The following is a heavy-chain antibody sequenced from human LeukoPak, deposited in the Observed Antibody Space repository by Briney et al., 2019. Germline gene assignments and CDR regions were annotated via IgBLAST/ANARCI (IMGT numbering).Heavy chain of an antibody. V-gene: IGHV4-38-2*02. CDR2: IFHSEST. CDR3: ARVAQKLERITVAGTSEWRANWYFDL. Sequence: SETLSLTCTVSGYSISSGYYWGWIRQPPGKGLEWIGSIFHSESTYYNPSLKSRVTMSVDTSKNQFSLKLNSVTAADTAVYYCARVAQKLERITVAGTSEWRANWYFDLWGRGTLVTVSS. J-gene: IGHJ2*01. D-gene: IGHD6-19*01. CDR1: GYSISSGYY.